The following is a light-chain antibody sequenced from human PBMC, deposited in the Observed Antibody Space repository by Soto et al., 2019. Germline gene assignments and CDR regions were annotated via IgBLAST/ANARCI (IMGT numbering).Light chain of an antibody. V-gene: IGKV1-6*01. CDR2: GAF. J-gene: IGKJ1*01. CDR1: QDVRNY. CDR3: LQDYSWPWT. Sequence: AIQMTQSPSSLSASVGDRLTITCRASQDVRNYVGWYQQKPGKAPKFLIYGAFSLETGIPSSFSGSGYGTEFTLTINSLLPEDFATYFCLQDYSWPWTFVQGTKVEV.